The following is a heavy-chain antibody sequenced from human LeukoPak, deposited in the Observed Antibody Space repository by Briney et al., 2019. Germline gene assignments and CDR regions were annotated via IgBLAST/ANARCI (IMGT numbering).Heavy chain of an antibody. CDR1: GFTFSSYG. V-gene: IGHV3-30*18. CDR3: AKEILGGVTYFDY. D-gene: IGHD4-23*01. Sequence: GRSLRLSCAASGFTFSSYGMHWVRQAPGKGLEWVAVISYDGSNKYYADSVKGRFTNSRDNSKNTLYLQMNSLRAEDTAVYYCAKEILGGVTYFDYWGQGTLVTVSS. J-gene: IGHJ4*02. CDR2: ISYDGSNK.